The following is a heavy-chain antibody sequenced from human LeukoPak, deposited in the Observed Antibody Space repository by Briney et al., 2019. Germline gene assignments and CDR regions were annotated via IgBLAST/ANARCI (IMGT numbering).Heavy chain of an antibody. CDR1: GFTFSSYA. V-gene: IGHV3-23*01. CDR2: ISDSGGST. J-gene: IGHJ4*02. Sequence: GGSLRLSCAASGFTFSSYAMSWVRQAPGKGLEWVSTISDSGGSTYYADSVKGRFTISSDNSKNTLYLQMNSLRAEDTAVYCCAKKPSSGYYYIDYWGQGTLVTVSS. D-gene: IGHD3-22*01. CDR3: AKKPSSGYYYIDY.